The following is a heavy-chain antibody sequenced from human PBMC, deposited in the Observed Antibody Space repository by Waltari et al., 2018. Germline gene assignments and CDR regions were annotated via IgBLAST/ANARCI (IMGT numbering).Heavy chain of an antibody. Sequence: EVQLVESGGGLVQPGGSLTLSCAASGFTFSGSAMHWVAQASGKGLEWVGRIRSKANSYATAYAASVIGRFTISRDDSKNTAYLQMNSLKTEDTAVYYCTRRGDYARPDYWGQGTLVTVSS. J-gene: IGHJ4*02. CDR1: GFTFSGSA. CDR2: IRSKANSYAT. CDR3: TRRGDYARPDY. V-gene: IGHV3-73*01. D-gene: IGHD4-17*01.